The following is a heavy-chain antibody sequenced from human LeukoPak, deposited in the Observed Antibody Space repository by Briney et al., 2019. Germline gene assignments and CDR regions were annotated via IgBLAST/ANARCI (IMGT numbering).Heavy chain of an antibody. Sequence: GGSLRLSCAASGFTFSSYSMNWVRQAPGKGLEWVAVIWYDGSNKYYADSVKGRFTISRDNSKNTLYLQMNSLRAEDTAVYYCARDKGGSSSMYYYYGMDVWGQGTTVTVSS. CDR1: GFTFSSYS. V-gene: IGHV3-33*08. CDR2: IWYDGSNK. D-gene: IGHD6-6*01. CDR3: ARDKGGSSSMYYYYGMDV. J-gene: IGHJ6*02.